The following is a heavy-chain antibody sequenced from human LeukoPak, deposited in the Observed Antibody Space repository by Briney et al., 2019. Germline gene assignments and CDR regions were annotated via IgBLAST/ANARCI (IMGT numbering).Heavy chain of an antibody. CDR3: ARDGTSTDDY. Sequence: GASVKVSCKASGYTFSNFGINWERQAPGQGLEWMGWISGNNDNPNYGQKFQGRFTVTTDSSTNTAYMELRNLRLDDTAVYYCARDGTSTDDYWGQGTLVTVSS. CDR2: ISGNNDNP. D-gene: IGHD2-2*01. CDR1: GYTFSNFG. J-gene: IGHJ4*02. V-gene: IGHV1-18*01.